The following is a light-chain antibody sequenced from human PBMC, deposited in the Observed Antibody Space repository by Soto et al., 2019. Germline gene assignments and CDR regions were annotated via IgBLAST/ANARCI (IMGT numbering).Light chain of an antibody. Sequence: DIPMTQSPSTLSASVGDRVTITCRASQSISSWLAWYQQKPGKAPKLLIYKASSLESGVPSRFSGSGSGTEFTLTIRRLQPDDFATYYCQQYKSYWTFGQGTKVEIK. CDR2: KAS. V-gene: IGKV1-5*03. CDR3: QQYKSYWT. CDR1: QSISSW. J-gene: IGKJ1*01.